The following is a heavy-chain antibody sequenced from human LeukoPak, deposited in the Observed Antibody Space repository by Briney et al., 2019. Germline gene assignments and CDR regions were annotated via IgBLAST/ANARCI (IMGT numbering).Heavy chain of an antibody. Sequence: GGSLRLSCAAFGFTFSSYWMSWVRQAPGKGLEWVANIKQDGSEKYYVDSVKGRFTISRDNAKNSLYLQMNSLRAEDTAVYYCARDRGRRWEPQFYWGQGTLVTVSS. J-gene: IGHJ4*02. CDR1: GFTFSSYW. D-gene: IGHD1-26*01. V-gene: IGHV3-7*01. CDR2: IKQDGSEK. CDR3: ARDRGRRWEPQFY.